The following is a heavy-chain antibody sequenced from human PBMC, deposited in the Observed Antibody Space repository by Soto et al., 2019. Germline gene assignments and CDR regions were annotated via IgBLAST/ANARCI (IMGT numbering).Heavy chain of an antibody. J-gene: IGHJ6*02. CDR2: ISGSGGST. CDR1: GFTFSSYA. D-gene: IGHD1-26*01. CDR3: ANAGRSDSGSYYYYYYGMDV. Sequence: GGSLRLSCAASGFTFSSYAMSWVRQAPGKGLEWVSAISGSGGSTYYADSVKGRFTISRDNSKNTLYLQMNSLRAEDTAVYYCANAGRSDSGSYYYYYYGMDVWGQGTTVTVSS. V-gene: IGHV3-23*01.